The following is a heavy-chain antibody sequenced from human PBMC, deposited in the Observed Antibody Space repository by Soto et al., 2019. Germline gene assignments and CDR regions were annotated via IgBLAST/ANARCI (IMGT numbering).Heavy chain of an antibody. CDR1: GYSFTSYW. Sequence: GESLKISCKGSGYSFTSYWISWVRQMPGKGLEWMGRIDPSDSYTNYSPSFQGHVTISADKSISTAYLQWSSLKASDTAMYYCARNSGVVVAAVYGMDVWGQGTTVTVSS. D-gene: IGHD2-15*01. CDR3: ARNSGVVVAAVYGMDV. CDR2: IDPSDSYT. J-gene: IGHJ6*02. V-gene: IGHV5-10-1*01.